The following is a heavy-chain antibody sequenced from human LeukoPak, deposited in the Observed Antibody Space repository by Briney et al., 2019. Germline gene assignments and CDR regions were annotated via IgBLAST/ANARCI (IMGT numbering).Heavy chain of an antibody. CDR2: MWYDGSNK. CDR3: AKQISRGDYVSSFDY. D-gene: IGHD4-17*01. CDR1: GFTFSSYG. Sequence: PGGSLRLSCAASGFTFSSYGMHWVRQAPGKGLEWVAVMWYDGSNKYYAASVKGRFTISRDNSKNTLYLQMNSLRAEDTAVYYCAKQISRGDYVSSFDYWGQGTLVTVSS. J-gene: IGHJ4*02. V-gene: IGHV3-33*06.